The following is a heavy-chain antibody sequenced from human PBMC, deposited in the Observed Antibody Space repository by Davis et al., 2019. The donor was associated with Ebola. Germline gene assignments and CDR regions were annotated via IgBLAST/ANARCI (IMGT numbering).Heavy chain of an antibody. D-gene: IGHD6-19*01. V-gene: IGHV3-23*01. CDR2: ISGRGSTI. CDR3: AKDREIAVAGTLSPFDP. CDR1: GFTFNTHS. Sequence: GESLKISCAASGFTFNTHSMSWVRQAPGKGLEWVSVISGRGSTIFYADSVKGRFTISRDNSKNTLYLQMNSLRAEDTAVYYCAKDREIAVAGTLSPFDPWGQGTLVTVSS. J-gene: IGHJ5*02.